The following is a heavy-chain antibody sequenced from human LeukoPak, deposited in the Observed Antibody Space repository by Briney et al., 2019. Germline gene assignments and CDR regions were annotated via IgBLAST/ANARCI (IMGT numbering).Heavy chain of an antibody. V-gene: IGHV3-74*01. J-gene: IGHJ6*03. D-gene: IGHD3-3*01. CDR1: GFTFSSYW. Sequence: PGGSLRLSCAASGFTFSSYWMHWVRQAPGKGLVWVSRINTDGSSTSYADSVKGRFTISRDNAKNTLYLQMNSLRAEDTAVYYCARDTRHYYYYYMDVWGQGTMVTVSS. CDR2: INTDGSST. CDR3: ARDTRHYYYYYMDV.